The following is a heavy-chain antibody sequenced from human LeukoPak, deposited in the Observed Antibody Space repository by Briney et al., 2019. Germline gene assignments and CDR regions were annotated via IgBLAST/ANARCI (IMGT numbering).Heavy chain of an antibody. CDR1: GFTFSTYS. CDR3: AKVIREVDMSHDY. D-gene: IGHD5-24*01. J-gene: IGHJ4*02. CDR2: ISGSSSTI. Sequence: GGSLRLSCAASGFTFSTYSMNWVRQAPGKGLEWVSYISGSSSTIYYADSVKGRFTISRDNSKNTLYLQMNSLRVEDTAVYYCAKVIREVDMSHDYWGQGALVTVSS. V-gene: IGHV3-48*01.